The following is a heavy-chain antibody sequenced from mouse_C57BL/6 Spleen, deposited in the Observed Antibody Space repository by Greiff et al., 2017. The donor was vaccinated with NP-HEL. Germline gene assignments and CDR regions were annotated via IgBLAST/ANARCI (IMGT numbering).Heavy chain of an antibody. V-gene: IGHV3-6*01. Sequence: EVKVEESGPGLVKPSQSLSLTCSVTGYSITSGYYWNWIRQFPGNKLECMGYISYDGSNNYNPSLKNRNSLTRDTSKNQFFLKLNSVTTEDTATYYCARGYSKGYYAMDYWGQGTAVTVSS. D-gene: IGHD2-5*01. CDR1: GYSITSGYY. J-gene: IGHJ4*01. CDR3: ARGYSKGYYAMDY. CDR2: ISYDGSN.